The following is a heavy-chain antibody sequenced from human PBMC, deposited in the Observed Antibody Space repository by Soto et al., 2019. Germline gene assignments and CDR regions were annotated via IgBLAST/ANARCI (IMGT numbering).Heavy chain of an antibody. CDR2: INPSGGST. CDR1: GYTFTSYY. J-gene: IGHJ4*02. CDR3: AGAPRGFGAPTIDY. Sequence: ASVQVSCKESGYTFTSYYMHWVRKAPRQGLAWMGIINPSGGSTSYAQKFQGRCTMTTDTTTSTVYMELSSLRSEDTAVDYCAGAPRGFGAPTIDYWGQGALVTVSS. V-gene: IGHV1-46*01. D-gene: IGHD3-10*01.